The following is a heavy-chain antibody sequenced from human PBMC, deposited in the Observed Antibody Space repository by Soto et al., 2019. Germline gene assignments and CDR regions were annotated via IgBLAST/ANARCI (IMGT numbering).Heavy chain of an antibody. CDR2: ISSSSSTI. CDR1: GFTFSSYS. CDR3: ARFPPYYYGSGSPHAFDI. V-gene: IGHV3-48*02. Sequence: GGSLRLSCAASGFTFSSYSMNWVRQAPGKGLEWVSYISSSSSTIYYADSVKGRFTISRDNAKNSLYLQMNSLRDEDTAVYYCARFPPYYYGSGSPHAFDIWGQGTMVTVSS. J-gene: IGHJ3*02. D-gene: IGHD3-10*01.